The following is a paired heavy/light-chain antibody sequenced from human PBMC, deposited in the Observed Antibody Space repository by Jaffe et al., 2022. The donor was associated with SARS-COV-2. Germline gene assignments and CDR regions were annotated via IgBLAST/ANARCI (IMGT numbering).Light chain of an antibody. Sequence: QTVVTQEPSFSVSPGGTVTLTCGLSSGSVSTSYYPSWYQQTPGQAPRTLIYNTNSPSSGVPDRFSGSILANKAALTITGAQADDESDYYCLLYMGSGHYVFGTGTKVTVL. J-gene: IGLJ1*01. CDR1: SGSVSTSYY. CDR3: LLYMGSGHYV. V-gene: IGLV8-61*01. CDR2: NTN.
Heavy chain of an antibody. D-gene: IGHD5-18*01. J-gene: IGHJ4*02. CDR1: GFTFSSYA. CDR2: ISSDGGIT. V-gene: IGHV3-64*01. Sequence: EVQLVESGGGLVQSGGSLRLSCAASGFTFSSYAMHWVRQAPGKGLEYVSGISSDGGITNYANSVKGRFTISRDNSKNMLYLQMGSLRPDDMAVYYCARRTSNGYYYDDYWGQGTLVTVSS. CDR3: ARRTSNGYYYDDY.